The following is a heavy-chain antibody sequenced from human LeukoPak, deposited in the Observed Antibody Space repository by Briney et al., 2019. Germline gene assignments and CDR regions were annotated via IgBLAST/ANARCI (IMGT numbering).Heavy chain of an antibody. Sequence: SSVKVSCKPSGYTFTGYYMHWVRQAPGQGLEWMGRINPNSGGTNYAQKFQGRVTMTRDTSISTAYMELSRLRSDDTAVYYCARDTTMVRGVIKRARFDYWGQGTLVTVSS. CDR1: GYTFTGYY. CDR3: ARDTTMVRGVIKRARFDY. J-gene: IGHJ4*02. V-gene: IGHV1-2*06. CDR2: INPNSGGT. D-gene: IGHD3-10*01.